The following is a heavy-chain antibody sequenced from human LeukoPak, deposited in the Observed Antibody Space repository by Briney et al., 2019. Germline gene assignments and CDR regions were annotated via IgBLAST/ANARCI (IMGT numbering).Heavy chain of an antibody. D-gene: IGHD1-26*01. Sequence: GGSLRLSCAASGFNFNMYGLSWVRQAPGKGLEWVSAISGTGSATYYADSVGGRFTISRDNSKNTLFLQVNSLRADDTAVYYCAKDRNSGSPEAFDHWGQGILVTVSS. CDR1: GFNFNMYG. CDR2: ISGTGSAT. J-gene: IGHJ4*02. CDR3: AKDRNSGSPEAFDH. V-gene: IGHV3-23*01.